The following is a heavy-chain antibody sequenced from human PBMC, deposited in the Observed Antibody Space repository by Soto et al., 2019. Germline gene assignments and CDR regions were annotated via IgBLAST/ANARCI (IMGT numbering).Heavy chain of an antibody. V-gene: IGHV6-1*01. CDR1: WGSVSSNTAT. CDR3: AGELDIHHGLGY. CDR2: TYYRSNWNF. J-gene: IGHJ4*02. D-gene: IGHD3-3*02. Sequence: SETLSLTCAISWGSVSSNTATWNWARQSPSRGLEWLGRTYYRSNWNFDYALSVKSRITINPDTSKNQFSLQLNSLTPEDTAVYYCAGELDIHHGLGYWGPGTSVTVSS.